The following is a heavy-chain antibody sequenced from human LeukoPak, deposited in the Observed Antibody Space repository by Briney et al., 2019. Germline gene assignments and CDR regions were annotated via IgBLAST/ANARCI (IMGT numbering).Heavy chain of an antibody. J-gene: IGHJ4*02. V-gene: IGHV3-23*01. Sequence: GGSLRLSCAASGFTFSSYAMSWVRQAPGKGLEWVSGITGSGESTYYADSVKGRFAISRDNAKNSLYLQMNSLRAEDTAVYYCARYYGGNSRLEYWGQGTQVTVSS. CDR3: ARYYGGNSRLEY. CDR2: ITGSGEST. CDR1: GFTFSSYA. D-gene: IGHD4-23*01.